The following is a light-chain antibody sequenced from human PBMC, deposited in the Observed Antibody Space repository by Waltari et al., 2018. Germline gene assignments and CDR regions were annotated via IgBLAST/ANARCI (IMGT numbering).Light chain of an antibody. CDR1: NIGSKS. CDR2: YND. Sequence: SYVLTQPPSVSVAPGKTASITCGGNNIGSKSVHWHQRKAAQAPELVIFYNDDRPSGFPERFAVSNSGNASTQTISSVEAGDEADYYCQVWDSRSDHVVFGGGTKLTVL. V-gene: IGLV3-21*04. CDR3: QVWDSRSDHVV. J-gene: IGLJ2*01.